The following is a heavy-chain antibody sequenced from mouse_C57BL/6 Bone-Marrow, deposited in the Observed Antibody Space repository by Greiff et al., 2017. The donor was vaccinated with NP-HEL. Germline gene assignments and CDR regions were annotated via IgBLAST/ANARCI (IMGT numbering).Heavy chain of an antibody. J-gene: IGHJ3*01. Sequence: QVQLKQSGAELAKPGASVKLSCKASGYTFTSYWMHWVKQRPGQGLEWIGYINPSSGYTKYNQKFKDKATLTADKSYSTAYMQLSSLTYEDSAVYYCARGWLLPWFAYWGQGTLVTVSA. CDR2: INPSSGYT. D-gene: IGHD2-3*01. V-gene: IGHV1-7*01. CDR3: ARGWLLPWFAY. CDR1: GYTFTSYW.